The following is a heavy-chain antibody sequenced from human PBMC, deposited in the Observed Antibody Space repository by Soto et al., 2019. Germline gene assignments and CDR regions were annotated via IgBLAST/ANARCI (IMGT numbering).Heavy chain of an antibody. J-gene: IGHJ6*03. CDR1: GFTFSSYS. V-gene: IGHV3-48*01. Sequence: GGSLRLSCAASGFTFSSYSMNWVRQAPGKGLEWASYISSSSSTIYYADSVKGRFTISRDNAKNSLYLQMNSLRAEDTAVYYCARKGSDYIWGSYRYYYYYYMDVWGKGTTVTVSS. CDR2: ISSSSSTI. D-gene: IGHD3-16*02. CDR3: ARKGSDYIWGSYRYYYYYYMDV.